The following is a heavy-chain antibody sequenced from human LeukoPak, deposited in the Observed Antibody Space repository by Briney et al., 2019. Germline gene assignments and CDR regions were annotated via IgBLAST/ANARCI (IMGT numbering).Heavy chain of an antibody. Sequence: SGPTLVKPTQTLTLTCTFSGFSLSSSGVGVGWIRQPPGKALEWLALIYWDDDKRYSPSLKSRLTITKDTSKSQAVLTMTNMDPVDTATYYCAHRRGTYYFQYWGQGTLVTVSS. V-gene: IGHV2-5*02. CDR3: AHRRGTYYFQY. CDR1: GFSLSSSGVG. D-gene: IGHD1-26*01. J-gene: IGHJ4*02. CDR2: IYWDDDK.